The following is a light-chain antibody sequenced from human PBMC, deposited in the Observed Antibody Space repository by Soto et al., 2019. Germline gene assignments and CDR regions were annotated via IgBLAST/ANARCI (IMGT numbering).Light chain of an antibody. CDR1: QDISNY. J-gene: IGKJ4*01. CDR2: DAS. Sequence: DLQMTQSPSSLSASVGDRVTITCQASQDISNYLNWYQQKPGKAPKLLIYDASNLETGVPSRFSGSGSGTDFTFTISSLQPEDIAKYYCQQYDNLPPFGGGTKVEIK. V-gene: IGKV1-33*01. CDR3: QQYDNLPP.